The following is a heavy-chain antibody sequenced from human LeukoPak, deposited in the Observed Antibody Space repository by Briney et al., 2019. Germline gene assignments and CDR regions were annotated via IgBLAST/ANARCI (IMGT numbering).Heavy chain of an antibody. V-gene: IGHV3-15*01. CDR3: ATGQQLVPDY. CDR1: GFTFTSAW. D-gene: IGHD6-6*01. CDR2: IKSKTDGGTS. J-gene: IGHJ4*02. Sequence: GGSLRLSCAASGFTFTSAWMTWVRQAPGKGLEWVGRIKSKTDGGTSDYAAPVKGRITISRDDSKNALYLQMNSLKTEDTAVYYCATGQQLVPDYWGQGTLVTVSS.